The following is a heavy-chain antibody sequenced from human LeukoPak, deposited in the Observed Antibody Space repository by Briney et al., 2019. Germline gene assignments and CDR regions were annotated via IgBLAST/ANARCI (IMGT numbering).Heavy chain of an antibody. J-gene: IGHJ5*02. CDR3: AKPPWLSCSGSDFFCTS. CDR2: VSGSGGST. Sequence: GGSLRLSCAASGFTFSSYAMSWVRQAPGKGGEGVSVVSGSGGSTYYADSVKGRFTIYRDNSKKTLYLQMNRLRAEDTAGYYCAKPPWLSCSGSDFFCTSWGPGALVSVSS. D-gene: IGHD2-15*01. CDR1: GFTFSSYA. V-gene: IGHV3-23*01.